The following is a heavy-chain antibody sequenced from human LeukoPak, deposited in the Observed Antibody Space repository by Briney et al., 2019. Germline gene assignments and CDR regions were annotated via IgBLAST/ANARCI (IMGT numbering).Heavy chain of an antibody. CDR3: AKGHLRWFGELFHYFDY. D-gene: IGHD3-10*01. CDR2: ISYDGSNK. Sequence: GRSLRLSCAASGFTFSSYGMHWVRQAPGKGLEWVAVISYDGSNKYYADSVKGRFTISRDNSKNTLYLQMNSLRAEDTAVYYCAKGHLRWFGELFHYFDYWGQGTLVTVSS. CDR1: GFTFSSYG. V-gene: IGHV3-30*18. J-gene: IGHJ4*02.